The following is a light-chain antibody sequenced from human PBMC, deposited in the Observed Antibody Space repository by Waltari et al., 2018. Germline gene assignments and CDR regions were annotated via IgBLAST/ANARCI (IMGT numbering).Light chain of an antibody. CDR3: ATWDDNLNGL. CDR2: GNN. CDR1: SSNIGKNA. J-gene: IGLJ2*01. Sequence: QSVLTQPPSASGTPGPRVSLSCSGSSSNIGKNAVSWYQQLPGSAPKLLIYGNNQRPSGVPDRFSGSKSGTSASLAISGLQSEDEADYYCATWDDNLNGLFGGGTKLTVL. V-gene: IGLV1-44*01.